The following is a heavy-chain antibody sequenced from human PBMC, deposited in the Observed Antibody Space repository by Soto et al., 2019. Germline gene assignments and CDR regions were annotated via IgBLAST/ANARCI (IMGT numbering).Heavy chain of an antibody. CDR2: MSGSGDST. V-gene: IGHV3-23*01. CDR3: AKLRSSSWTQYAFDI. D-gene: IGHD6-13*01. CDR1: GFTFSNYA. Sequence: PGESLRLSCAASGFTFSNYAMSWVRQAPGKGREWVSAMSGSGDSTYYADSVKGRFTISRDNSKNTLFLQMNSLRPEDTAIYYCAKLRSSSWTQYAFDIWGHGTMVTVSS. J-gene: IGHJ3*02.